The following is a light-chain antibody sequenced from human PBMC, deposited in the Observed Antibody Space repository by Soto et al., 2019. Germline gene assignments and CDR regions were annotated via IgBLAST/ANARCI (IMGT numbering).Light chain of an antibody. Sequence: QSALTQPASVSGSPGQSITISCTGTSSDVGAYNFVSWYQHHPDKAPKVVIYDVANRPSGVFYRFSASKSGNTASLTFSGPQAEDEADYYCMSFTSSNTYVFGTGTKVTVL. CDR2: DVA. CDR1: SSDVGAYNF. J-gene: IGLJ1*01. V-gene: IGLV2-14*03. CDR3: MSFTSSNTYV.